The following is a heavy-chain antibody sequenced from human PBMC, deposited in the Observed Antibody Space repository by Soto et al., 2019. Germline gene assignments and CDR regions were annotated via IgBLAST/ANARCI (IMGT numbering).Heavy chain of an antibody. CDR1: GFTFSSYS. CDR3: ARDGDQFWSSPNFDY. Sequence: GGSLRLSCAASGFTFSSYSMNWVRQAPGKGLEWVSYISSSSSTIYYADSVKGRFTISRDNAKNSLYLQMNSLRAEDTAVYYCARDGDQFWSSPNFDYWGQGTLVTVSS. CDR2: ISSSSSTI. J-gene: IGHJ4*02. V-gene: IGHV3-48*01. D-gene: IGHD3-3*01.